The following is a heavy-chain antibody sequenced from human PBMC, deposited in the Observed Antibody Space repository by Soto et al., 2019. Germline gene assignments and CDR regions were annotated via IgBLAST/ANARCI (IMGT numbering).Heavy chain of an antibody. CDR1: GYTFSSYG. CDR3: ARGPNYDILTGNYDGMDV. CDR2: ISAYNGNT. Sequence: QVQLVQSGAEVKKPGASVKVSCKASGYTFSSYGISWVRQAPGQGLEWMGWISAYNGNTNYAQKLQGRVTMTTDTSTSTAYMELRSLRSDATAVYYCARGPNYDILTGNYDGMDVWGQGTTVTVSS. D-gene: IGHD3-9*01. V-gene: IGHV1-18*01. J-gene: IGHJ6*02.